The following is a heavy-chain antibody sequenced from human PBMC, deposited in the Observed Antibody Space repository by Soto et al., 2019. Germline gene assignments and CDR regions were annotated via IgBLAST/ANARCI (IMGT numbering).Heavy chain of an antibody. CDR2: IYYSGST. J-gene: IGHJ5*02. Sequence: SETLSLTCTVSGGSISSSSYYWGWIRQPPGKGLEWIGSIYYSGSTYYNPSLKSRVTISVDTSKNQFSLKLSSVTAADTAVYYCARGREGRVATIRLNWFDPWGQGTLVTVSS. CDR1: GGSISSSSYY. V-gene: IGHV4-39*07. CDR3: ARGREGRVATIRLNWFDP. D-gene: IGHD5-12*01.